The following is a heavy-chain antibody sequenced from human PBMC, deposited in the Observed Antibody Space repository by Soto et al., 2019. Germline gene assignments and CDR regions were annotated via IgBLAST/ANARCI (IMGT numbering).Heavy chain of an antibody. CDR3: ARGADYDILTGYYLGYDY. J-gene: IGHJ4*02. V-gene: IGHV1-18*01. Sequence: GASVKVSCKASGYPFTSYGISWVRQAPGQGLEWMGWISAYNGNTNYAQKLQGRVTMTTDTSTSTAYMELRSLRSDDTAVYYCARGADYDILTGYYLGYDYWGQGTLVTVSS. D-gene: IGHD3-9*01. CDR1: GYPFTSYG. CDR2: ISAYNGNT.